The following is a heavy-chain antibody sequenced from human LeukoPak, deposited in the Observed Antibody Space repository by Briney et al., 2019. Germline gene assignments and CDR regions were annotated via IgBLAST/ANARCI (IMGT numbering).Heavy chain of an antibody. J-gene: IGHJ4*02. Sequence: GGSLRLSCAASGFTFSSYWMHWVRQATGKGLVWVSRVNSDGSSTTYADSVKGRFTISRDNAKNTLYLQMNSLRAEDTAVYYCARGSTQYSSGWYGLDYWGQGTLVTVSS. CDR2: VNSDGSST. V-gene: IGHV3-74*01. CDR1: GFTFSSYW. CDR3: ARGSTQYSSGWYGLDY. D-gene: IGHD6-19*01.